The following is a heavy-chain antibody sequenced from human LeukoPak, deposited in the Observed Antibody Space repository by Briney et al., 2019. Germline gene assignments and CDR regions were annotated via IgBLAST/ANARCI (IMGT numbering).Heavy chain of an antibody. Sequence: SETLSLTCIVSGGSISSNYWSWMRQPPGKGLEWIGHVHYSGSTSYNPSLKSRVTISVDTSKNHFSLRLSFVTAADTAVYYCTTGKYSSSSSAFDIWGQGTMVTVSS. D-gene: IGHD6-6*01. V-gene: IGHV4-59*01. J-gene: IGHJ3*02. CDR3: TTGKYSSSSSAFDI. CDR1: GGSISSNY. CDR2: VHYSGST.